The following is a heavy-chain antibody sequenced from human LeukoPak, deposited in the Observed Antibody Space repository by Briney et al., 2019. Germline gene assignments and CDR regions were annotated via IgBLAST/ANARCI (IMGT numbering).Heavy chain of an antibody. D-gene: IGHD6-13*01. J-gene: IGHJ4*02. V-gene: IGHV3-21*01. CDR1: GFTFSRYS. CDR3: ARVAEAAAFDY. Sequence: GGSLRLSCAASGFTFSRYSMNWVRQAPGKGLEWVSSISSSSSYIYYADSVKGRFTISRDNAKNSLYLQMNSLRVEDTTVYYCARVAEAAAFDYWGQGTLVTVSS. CDR2: ISSSSSYI.